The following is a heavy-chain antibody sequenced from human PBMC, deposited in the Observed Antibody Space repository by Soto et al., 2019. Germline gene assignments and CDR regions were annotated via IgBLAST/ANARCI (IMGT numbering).Heavy chain of an antibody. Sequence: SETLSLTCTVSGGSISSYYWSWIRQPPGKGLEWIGDIYYSGSTNYNPSLKSRVTISVDTSKNQFSLKLSSVTAADTAVYYCARRSCSGGRCYSNIDYWGQGTLVTVSS. CDR3: ARRSCSGGRCYSNIDY. D-gene: IGHD2-15*01. CDR2: IYYSGST. J-gene: IGHJ4*02. CDR1: GGSISSYY. V-gene: IGHV4-59*08.